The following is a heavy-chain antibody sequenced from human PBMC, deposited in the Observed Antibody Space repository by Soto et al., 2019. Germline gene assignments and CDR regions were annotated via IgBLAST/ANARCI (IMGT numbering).Heavy chain of an antibody. V-gene: IGHV3-21*01. D-gene: IGHD2-15*01. Sequence: EVQLVESGGGLVKPGRSLRLSCVASGYTFSSYSMNWVRQAPGKGLEWVSSISSSSSYIYYADSVKGRFTISRDNAKNSLYLQMNSLRAEDTAVYYCARGSYCSGGSCYSDYYYYYMDVWGKGTTVTVSS. CDR1: GYTFSSYS. CDR2: ISSSSSYI. J-gene: IGHJ6*03. CDR3: ARGSYCSGGSCYSDYYYYYMDV.